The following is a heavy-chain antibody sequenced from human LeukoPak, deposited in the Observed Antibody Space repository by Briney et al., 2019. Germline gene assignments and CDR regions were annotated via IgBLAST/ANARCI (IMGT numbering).Heavy chain of an antibody. CDR1: GGSISSSSYY. CDR3: ARGRASYGSGSYLFDY. Sequence: PSETLSLTCTVSGGSISSSSYYWGWIRQPPGKGLEWIGSIYYRGNTYYNPSLKSRVTISVDTSKNQFSLKLSSVTAADTAVYYCARGRASYGSGSYLFDYWGQGTLVTVSS. D-gene: IGHD3-10*01. CDR2: IYYRGNT. V-gene: IGHV4-39*07. J-gene: IGHJ4*02.